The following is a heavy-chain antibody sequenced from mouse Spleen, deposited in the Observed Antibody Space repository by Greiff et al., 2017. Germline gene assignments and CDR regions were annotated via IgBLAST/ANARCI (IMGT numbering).Heavy chain of an antibody. CDR1: GYTFTDYY. J-gene: IGHJ2*01. V-gene: IGHV1-19*01. CDR3: ARHYDVYSGY. CDR2: INPYNGGT. Sequence: EVKLMESGPVLVKPGASVKMSCKASGYTFTDYYMNWVKQSHGKSLEWIGVINPYNGGTSYNQKFKGKATLTVDKSSSTAYMELNSLTSEDSAVYYGARHYDVYSGYWGQGTTLTVSS. D-gene: IGHD2-3*01.